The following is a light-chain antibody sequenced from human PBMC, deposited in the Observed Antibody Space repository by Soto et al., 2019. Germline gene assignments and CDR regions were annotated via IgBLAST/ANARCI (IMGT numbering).Light chain of an antibody. Sequence: DIVMTQSPDSLAVSLGERAAINCKSSQSVLSNTNSKNYLAWYQQRPGQPPTLLIYWASTRESGVPDRFSGSGSWTDFTPTISTLQPEDVAFYDCPQHYSLPLTFGVGTNVQTK. CDR1: QSVLSNTNSKNY. J-gene: IGKJ4*01. V-gene: IGKV4-1*01. CDR2: WAS. CDR3: PQHYSLPLT.